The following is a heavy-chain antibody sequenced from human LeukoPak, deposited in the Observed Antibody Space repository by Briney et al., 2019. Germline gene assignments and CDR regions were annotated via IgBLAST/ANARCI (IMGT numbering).Heavy chain of an antibody. V-gene: IGHV4-59*01. CDR3: AREVGGEQQPWFHP. D-gene: IGHD6-13*01. CDR2: IYYSGST. Sequence: PSETLSLTCTVSGGSISSYYWSWIRQPPGKGLEWIGYIYYSGSTNYNPSLKSRVTISVDTSKNQFSLRLSSVTAADTAVYYCAREVGGEQQPWFHPWGQGTLVTVSS. CDR1: GGSISSYY. J-gene: IGHJ5*02.